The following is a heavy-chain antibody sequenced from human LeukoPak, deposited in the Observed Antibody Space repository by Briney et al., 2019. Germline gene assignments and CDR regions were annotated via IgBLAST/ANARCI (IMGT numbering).Heavy chain of an antibody. V-gene: IGHV3-23*01. Sequence: GGSLRLSCAASGFTFSSYAMTWVRQAPGKGLEWLSVFSGSGATTYYADSVKGRFTISRDNSKNTLYLQMNSLRAEDTAVYYCARELLSPIHYDSPIDYWGQGTLVTVSS. CDR1: GFTFSSYA. CDR2: FSGSGATT. J-gene: IGHJ4*02. D-gene: IGHD3-22*01. CDR3: ARELLSPIHYDSPIDY.